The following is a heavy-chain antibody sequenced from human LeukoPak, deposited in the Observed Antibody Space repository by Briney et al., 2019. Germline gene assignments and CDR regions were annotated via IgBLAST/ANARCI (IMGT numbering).Heavy chain of an antibody. D-gene: IGHD3-22*01. CDR3: ARDSLTTIVGRQKRGLDY. CDR1: GFTFSSYS. CDR2: ISTSSSYI. Sequence: GGSLRLSCAASGFTFSSYSMNWVRQAPGKGLEWVSSISTSSSYIYYADSVKGRFTISRDNAKNSLYLQMNSLRAEDTAVYYCARDSLTTIVGRQKRGLDYWGQGTLVTVSS. J-gene: IGHJ4*02. V-gene: IGHV3-21*01.